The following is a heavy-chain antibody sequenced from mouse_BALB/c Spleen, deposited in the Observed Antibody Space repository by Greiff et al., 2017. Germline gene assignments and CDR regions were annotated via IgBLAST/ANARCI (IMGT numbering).Heavy chain of an antibody. J-gene: IGHJ4*01. D-gene: IGHD3-1*01. CDR2: ISSGGGST. V-gene: IGHV5-12-1*01. CDR3: AKEGGYGMDY. CDR1: GFAFSSYD. Sequence: EVQLVESGGGLVKPGGSLKLSCAASGFAFSSYDMSWVRQTPEKRLEWVAYISSGGGSTYYPDTVKGRLTISRDNAKNTLYLQMSSLKSEDTAMYYCAKEGGYGMDYWGQGTSVTVSS.